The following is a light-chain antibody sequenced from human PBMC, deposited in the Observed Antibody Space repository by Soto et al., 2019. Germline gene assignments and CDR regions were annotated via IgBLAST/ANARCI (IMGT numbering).Light chain of an antibody. CDR1: QSLEYSDGNSY. J-gene: IGKJ4*01. CDR2: RVS. Sequence: DVVLTQSPLVLAVTLGQPASISCRSSQSLEYSDGNSYLNWFQQRPGQSPRRLICRVSNRHSGVPGRFSGSVSGCDFPVKIRRVEAEDVEVYNCRQGTLAAPTFGGGTKVDI. CDR3: RQGTLAAPT. V-gene: IGKV2-30*01.